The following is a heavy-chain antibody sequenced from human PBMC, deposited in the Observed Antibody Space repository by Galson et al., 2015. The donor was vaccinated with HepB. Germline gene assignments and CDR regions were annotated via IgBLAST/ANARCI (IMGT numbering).Heavy chain of an antibody. CDR1: GFSFDAYA. CDR3: ARVVVFSATHRGEENLDA. Sequence: SLRLSCAASGFSFDAYAMHWARQAPGKGLEWLSLMSYDGRNTYYADSVKGRFTISRDNSKNTLYLQMNSLRVDDTAVYYCARVVVFSATHRGEENLDAWGQGTLVTVSS. D-gene: IGHD2-15*01. V-gene: IGHV3-30*04. J-gene: IGHJ5*02. CDR2: MSYDGRNT.